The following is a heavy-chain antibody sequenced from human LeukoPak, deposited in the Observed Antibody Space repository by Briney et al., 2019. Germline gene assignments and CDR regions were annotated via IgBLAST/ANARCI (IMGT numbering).Heavy chain of an antibody. CDR3: ARDSAVGATCFDY. Sequence: GRSLRLSCAASGFTFSSYGMHWVRQAPGKGLEWVAVIWYDGSNKYYADSVKGRFTISRDNSKNTLYLQMNSLRAEDTAVYYCARDSAVGATCFDYWGQGTLVTASS. CDR2: IWYDGSNK. D-gene: IGHD1-26*01. CDR1: GFTFSSYG. J-gene: IGHJ4*02. V-gene: IGHV3-33*01.